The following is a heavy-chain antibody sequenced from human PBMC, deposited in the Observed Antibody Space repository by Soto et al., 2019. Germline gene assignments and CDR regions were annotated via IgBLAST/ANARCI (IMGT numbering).Heavy chain of an antibody. CDR2: ISAYNGNT. D-gene: IGHD5-12*01. CDR1: GYTFTSYG. J-gene: IGHJ6*02. V-gene: IGHV1-18*01. Sequence: ALVKVSCKTSGYTFTSYGISWVRQAPGQGLEWMGWISAYNGNTNYAQKLQGRVTMTTDTSTSTAYMELRSLRSDDTAVYYCARVEDIGLDYHCGMDVWGQGTTVTLSS. CDR3: ARVEDIGLDYHCGMDV.